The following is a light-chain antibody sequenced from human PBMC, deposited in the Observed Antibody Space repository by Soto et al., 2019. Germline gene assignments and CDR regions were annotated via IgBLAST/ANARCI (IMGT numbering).Light chain of an antibody. CDR3: KQYGSYSPLT. J-gene: IGKJ1*01. Sequence: DIQMTQSPSTLSASVGDRVTITCRASQSIGSCLSWYQQKPGKAPKLLIYKASSLESGVPSRFSGSGSGTEFTITISSLQPDDVASYYCKQYGSYSPLTFGQGTKVEIK. CDR1: QSIGSC. CDR2: KAS. V-gene: IGKV1-5*03.